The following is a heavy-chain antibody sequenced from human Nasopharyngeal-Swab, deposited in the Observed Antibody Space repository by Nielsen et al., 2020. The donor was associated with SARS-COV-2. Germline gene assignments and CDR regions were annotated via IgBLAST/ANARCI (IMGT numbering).Heavy chain of an antibody. J-gene: IGHJ6*02. D-gene: IGHD3-10*01. CDR2: INAGNGNT. V-gene: IGHV1-3*01. Sequence: WVRQAPGQRLEWMGWINAGNGNTKYSQKFQGRVTITRDTSASTAYMELSSLRSEDTAVYYCARDGDYCGSGSYYPRYYGMDVWGQGTTVTVSS. CDR3: ARDGDYCGSGSYYPRYYGMDV.